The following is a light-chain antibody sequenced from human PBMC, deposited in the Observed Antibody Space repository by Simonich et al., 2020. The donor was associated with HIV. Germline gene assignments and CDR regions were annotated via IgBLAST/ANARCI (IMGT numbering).Light chain of an antibody. Sequence: DIQMTQSPSTLSASVGDRVTINCRASQSISSWLAWYQQKPGKAPKLLIYKGSSLESGVPSRFSGSGSGTEFTLTISSLQPDDFATYYCQQYNSYPLTFGGGTKVEIK. J-gene: IGKJ4*01. CDR2: KGS. CDR1: QSISSW. V-gene: IGKV1-5*03. CDR3: QQYNSYPLT.